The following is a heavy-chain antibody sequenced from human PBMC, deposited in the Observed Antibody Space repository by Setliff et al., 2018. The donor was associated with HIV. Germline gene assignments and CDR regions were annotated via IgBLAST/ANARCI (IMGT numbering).Heavy chain of an antibody. D-gene: IGHD6-19*01. Sequence: SETLSLTCTVSGGSISSHYWSWIRQPPGKRLEWIGYIYYSGSTNYNPSLKSRVTISVDTSKNQFSLKLSSVTAADTAVYYCATGQWLRGAFDIWGQGTMVTVSS. CDR3: ATGQWLRGAFDI. CDR1: GGSISSHY. V-gene: IGHV4-59*11. CDR2: IYYSGST. J-gene: IGHJ3*02.